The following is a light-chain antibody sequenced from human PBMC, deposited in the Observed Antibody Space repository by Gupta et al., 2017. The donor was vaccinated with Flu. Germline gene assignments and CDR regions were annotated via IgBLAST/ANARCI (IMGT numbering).Light chain of an antibody. Sequence: ATLSLSPGERATLSCRASQSVSSYLAWYQQKPGQAPRLLSYAASNRATGTPARFSGSGSGTDFTLTISSREPEDFAVYYCQQRSDWPRITFGQGTRLEIK. CDR3: QQRSDWPRIT. V-gene: IGKV3-11*01. J-gene: IGKJ5*01. CDR2: AAS. CDR1: QSVSSY.